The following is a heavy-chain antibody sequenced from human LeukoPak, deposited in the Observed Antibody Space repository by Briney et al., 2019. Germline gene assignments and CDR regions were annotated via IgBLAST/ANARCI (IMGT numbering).Heavy chain of an antibody. CDR3: ARAGYYYDSSGYYAYYFDY. CDR1: GGSFSGYY. D-gene: IGHD3-22*01. Sequence: SETLSLTCAVYGGSFSGYYWSWIRQPAGKGLEWIGRIYTSGSTNYNPSLKSRVTMSVDTSKNQFSLKLSSVTAADTAVYYCARAGYYYDSSGYYAYYFDYWGQGTLVTVSS. J-gene: IGHJ4*02. V-gene: IGHV4-59*10. CDR2: IYTSGST.